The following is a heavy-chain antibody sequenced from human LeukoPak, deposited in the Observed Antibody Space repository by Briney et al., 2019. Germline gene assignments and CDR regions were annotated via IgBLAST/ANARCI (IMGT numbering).Heavy chain of an antibody. D-gene: IGHD1-26*01. CDR2: INPNSGGT. CDR1: GYTFTGNY. CDR3: ARAPWGSYWGGDAFDI. V-gene: IGHV1-2*02. J-gene: IGHJ3*02. Sequence: GASVKVSCKASGYTFTGNYMHWVRQAPGQGLEWMGWINPNSGGTNYAQKFQGRVTMTRDTSISTAYMELRSLRSDDTAVYYCARAPWGSYWGGDAFDIWGQGTMVTVSS.